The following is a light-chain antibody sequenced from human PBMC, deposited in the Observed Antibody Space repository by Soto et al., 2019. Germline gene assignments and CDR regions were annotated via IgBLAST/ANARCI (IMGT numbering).Light chain of an antibody. J-gene: IGKJ2*01. Sequence: EIVMMQSPATLSVSPGERATLSGRASQSVSSNLAWYQQKPGQAPRLLIYGASTRATGIPARFSGRGSGTEFTLTISSLQSADFAVYYCQHYNNWPYTFGQGTKLEI. CDR1: QSVSSN. CDR3: QHYNNWPYT. CDR2: GAS. V-gene: IGKV3-15*01.